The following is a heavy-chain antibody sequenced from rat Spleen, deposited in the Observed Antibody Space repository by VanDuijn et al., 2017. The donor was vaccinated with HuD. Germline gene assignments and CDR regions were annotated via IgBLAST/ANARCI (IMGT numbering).Heavy chain of an antibody. D-gene: IGHD5-1*01. CDR1: GFTFSDYG. J-gene: IGHJ2*01. CDR2: ISPSGGST. Sequence: EVQLVESGGGLVQPGGSLKLSCAASGFTFSDYGMHWILQAPTKGLEWVASISPSGGSTHYRDSVKGRFTISRDNAKSTLYLQMDSLRSEDTATYYCATEELGRGYFDYWGQGVMVTVSS. CDR3: ATEELGRGYFDY. V-gene: IGHV5-19*01.